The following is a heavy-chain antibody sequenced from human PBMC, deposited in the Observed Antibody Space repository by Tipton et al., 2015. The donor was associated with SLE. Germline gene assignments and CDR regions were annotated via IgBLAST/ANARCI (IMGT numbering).Heavy chain of an antibody. CDR3: ARVEGYYYDSSGPRD. D-gene: IGHD3-22*01. J-gene: IGHJ4*02. CDR1: GGSFSGYY. Sequence: TLSLTCAVYGGSFSGYYWSWIRQPPGKGLEWIGYIYYSGSTNYNPSLKSRVTISVDTSKNQFSLKLSSVTAADTAVYYCARVEGYYYDSSGPRDWGQGTLVTVSS. V-gene: IGHV4-59*01. CDR2: IYYSGST.